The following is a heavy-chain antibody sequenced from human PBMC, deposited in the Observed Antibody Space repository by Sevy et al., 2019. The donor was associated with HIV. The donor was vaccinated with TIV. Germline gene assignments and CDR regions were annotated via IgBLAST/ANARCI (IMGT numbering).Heavy chain of an antibody. V-gene: IGHV3-49*04. Sequence: GGSLKLSCAASGFTFGDYCMSWVRQAPGKGLEWVAFLKSDVYGGTVDHAASVRGRFVISRDDSKTIAYLQMNDLKTEDTGVYYCTRWKAAQSIFDYWGQGALVTVSS. J-gene: IGHJ4*02. CDR3: TRWKAAQSIFDY. CDR2: LKSDVYGGTV. D-gene: IGHD6-13*01. CDR1: GFTFGDYC.